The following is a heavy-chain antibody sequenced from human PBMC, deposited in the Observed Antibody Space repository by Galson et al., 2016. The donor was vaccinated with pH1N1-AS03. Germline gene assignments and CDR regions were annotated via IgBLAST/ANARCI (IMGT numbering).Heavy chain of an antibody. CDR3: AKMGSTTGNDY. Sequence: SLRLSCAASGFSFNNYAMSWVRQAPGKGLEWVSSIGGRLNKTDYADSVKGRFTISRDNPKNTLYLQMNTLRADDTAVYYCAKMGSTTGNDYWGQGTLVTVSP. CDR1: GFSFNNYA. V-gene: IGHV3-23*01. J-gene: IGHJ4*02. D-gene: IGHD1-1*01. CDR2: IGGRLNKT.